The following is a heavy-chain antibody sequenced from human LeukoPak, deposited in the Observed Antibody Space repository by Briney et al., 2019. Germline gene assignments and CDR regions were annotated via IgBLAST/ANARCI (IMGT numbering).Heavy chain of an antibody. CDR1: GFTSSSYS. CDR3: AREGHYYYMDV. J-gene: IGHJ6*03. CDR2: ISSSSSYI. V-gene: IGHV3-21*01. Sequence: GGSLRLSCAASGFTSSSYSMNWVRQAPGKGLEWVSSISSSSSYIYYADSVKGRFTISRDNAKNSLYLQMNGLRAEDTAVYYCAREGHYYYMDVWGKGTTVTVSS.